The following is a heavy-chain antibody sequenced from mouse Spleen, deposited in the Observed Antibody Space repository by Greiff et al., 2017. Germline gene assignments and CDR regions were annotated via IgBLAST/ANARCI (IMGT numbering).Heavy chain of an antibody. Sequence: VQLRQSGAELVKPGASVKLSCKASGYTFTEYTIHWVKQRSGQGLEWIGWFYPGSGSIKYNEKFKDKATLTADKSSSTVYMELSRLTSEDSAVYFCARHEKRRSSGPAWFAYWGQGTLVTVSA. CDR3: ARHEKRRSSGPAWFAY. CDR2: FYPGSGSI. CDR1: GYTFTEYT. J-gene: IGHJ3*01. V-gene: IGHV1-62-2*01. D-gene: IGHD3-1*01.